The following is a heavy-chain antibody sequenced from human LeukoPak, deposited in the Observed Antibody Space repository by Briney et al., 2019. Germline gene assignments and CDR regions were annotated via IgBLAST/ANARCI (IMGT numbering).Heavy chain of an antibody. D-gene: IGHD5-12*01. J-gene: IGHJ3*02. CDR2: IYPGDSDT. Sequence: GESLKISCKGSGYSFTSYWIGWGRQMPGKGLEWVGIIYPGDSDTRYSPSFQGQVTISADKSISTAYLQWSSLRASDTAMYYCARHGSLWVRPNDAFDIWGQGTMVTVSS. CDR3: ARHGSLWVRPNDAFDI. CDR1: GYSFTSYW. V-gene: IGHV5-51*01.